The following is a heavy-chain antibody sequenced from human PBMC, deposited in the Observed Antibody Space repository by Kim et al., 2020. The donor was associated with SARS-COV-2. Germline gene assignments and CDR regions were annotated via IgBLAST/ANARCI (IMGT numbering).Heavy chain of an antibody. Sequence: YAQKFQGRVTMTRDTSTSTVYMELSSLRAEDTAVYYCARDTYYDRGVFDYWGQGTLVTVSS. D-gene: IGHD3-10*02. V-gene: IGHV1-46*01. CDR3: ARDTYYDRGVFDY. J-gene: IGHJ4*02.